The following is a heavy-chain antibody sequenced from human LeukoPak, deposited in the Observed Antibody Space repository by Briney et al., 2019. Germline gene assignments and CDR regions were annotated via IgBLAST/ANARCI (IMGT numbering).Heavy chain of an antibody. CDR1: GFTFSSYG. J-gene: IGHJ4*02. CDR3: ARDIGGIFDS. D-gene: IGHD1-26*01. Sequence: PGGSLRLSCAASGFTFSSYGMHWVRQAPGKGLEWVAVIWYDENSKYYGDSVKGRFTISRDNSKNTLYLQMNSLRAEDTAVYYCARDIGGIFDSWGQGTLVTVSS. V-gene: IGHV3-33*01. CDR2: IWYDENSK.